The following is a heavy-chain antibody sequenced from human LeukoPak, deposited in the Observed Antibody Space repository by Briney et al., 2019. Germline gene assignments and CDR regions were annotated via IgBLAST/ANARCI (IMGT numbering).Heavy chain of an antibody. V-gene: IGHV1-69*13. CDR1: GGTFSSYA. CDR2: IIPIFGTA. CDR3: ARDHSSGWLPTEYYFDY. D-gene: IGHD6-19*01. J-gene: IGHJ4*02. Sequence: SVKVSCKASGGTFSSYAISWVRQAPGQGLEWMGGIIPIFGTANYAQKFQGRVTITADESTSTAYMELSSLRSEDTAVYYCARDHSSGWLPTEYYFDYWGQGTRVTVSS.